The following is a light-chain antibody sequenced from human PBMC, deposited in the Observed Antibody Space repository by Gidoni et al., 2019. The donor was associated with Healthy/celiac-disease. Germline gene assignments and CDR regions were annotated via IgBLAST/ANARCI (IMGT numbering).Light chain of an antibody. CDR3: QQYNSYSPEGS. CDR1: PSISSW. CDR2: KAS. V-gene: IGKV1-5*03. J-gene: IGKJ2*04. Sequence: DIQMTQSPSTLSASVGDRVTITCRASPSISSWLAWYQQKPGKAPKLLIHKASSLESGVPSRFSGSGSGTEFTLTISSLQPDDFATYYGQQYNSYSPEGSFGQGTKLEIK.